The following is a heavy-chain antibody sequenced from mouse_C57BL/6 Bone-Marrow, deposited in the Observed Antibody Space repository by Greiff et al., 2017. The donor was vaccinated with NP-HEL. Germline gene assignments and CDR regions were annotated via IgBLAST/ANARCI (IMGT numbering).Heavy chain of an antibody. D-gene: IGHD2-1*01. CDR3: ARYGNYDYGYFDV. CDR2: ILPGSGST. J-gene: IGHJ1*03. Sequence: QVQLQQSGAELMKPGASVKLSCKATGFTFTGYWIEWVKQRPGHGLEWIGEILPGSGSTNYNEKFKGKATFTADTSSNQAYMQLSSLTSRGYAIYDCARYGNYDYGYFDVWGTGTTVTVAS. CDR1: GFTFTGYW. V-gene: IGHV1-9*01.